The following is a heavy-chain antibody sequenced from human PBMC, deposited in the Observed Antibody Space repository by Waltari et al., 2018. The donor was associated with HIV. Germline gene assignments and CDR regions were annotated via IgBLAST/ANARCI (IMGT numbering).Heavy chain of an antibody. Sequence: EVLLVESGGGLGKPGGSLRLSCAASGFTLSDAWMSWVRQAPGKGLECVGRIKSNTDGGTTDYAAPVKGRFTISRDDSKTTLYLEMNSLKTEDTAVYYCTTVGGGTRDYWGQGTLITVSS. CDR3: TTVGGGTRDY. J-gene: IGHJ4*02. CDR1: GFTLSDAW. CDR2: IKSNTDGGTT. D-gene: IGHD3-16*01. V-gene: IGHV3-15*01.